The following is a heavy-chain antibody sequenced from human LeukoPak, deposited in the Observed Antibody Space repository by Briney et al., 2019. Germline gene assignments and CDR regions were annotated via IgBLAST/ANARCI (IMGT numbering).Heavy chain of an antibody. CDR3: AREGRGSPRYFDH. V-gene: IGHV4-4*07. D-gene: IGHD3-10*01. CDR2: IYSSGST. J-gene: IGHJ4*02. Sequence: SETLSLTCTVSGGSISTYYWSWIRQPAGKGLEWIGRIYSSGSTNYNPSLKSRVTMSVDTSKNQFSLKLSSVTAADTAVYYCAREGRGSPRYFDHWGQGTLVTVSS. CDR1: GGSISTYY.